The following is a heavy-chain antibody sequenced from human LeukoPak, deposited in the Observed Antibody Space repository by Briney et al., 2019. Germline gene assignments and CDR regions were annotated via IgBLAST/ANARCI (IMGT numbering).Heavy chain of an antibody. V-gene: IGHV4-59*08. CDR3: ATTLSYYYGSGIGAFDI. J-gene: IGHJ3*02. D-gene: IGHD3-10*01. CDR2: VSYSGST. Sequence: PSETLSLTCTVSGGSISSYYWSWIRQPPGKGLEWIGCVSYSGSTNYNPSLKSRVAISVDTSKNQFSLKLSSVTAADTAVYYCATTLSYYYGSGIGAFDIWGQGTMVTVSS. CDR1: GGSISSYY.